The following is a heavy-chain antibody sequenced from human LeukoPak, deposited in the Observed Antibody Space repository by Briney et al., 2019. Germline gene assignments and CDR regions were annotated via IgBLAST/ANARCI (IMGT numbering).Heavy chain of an antibody. Sequence: PGRSLRLSCAASGFTFSSYGVHWVRQAPGKGLEWVAVIWYDGSNKYYADSVKGRFTISRDNSKNTLYLQMNSLRAEDTAVYYCARDELPVDTAMALDYWGQGTLVTVTS. CDR3: ARDELPVDTAMALDY. CDR1: GFTFSSYG. J-gene: IGHJ4*02. D-gene: IGHD5-18*01. V-gene: IGHV3-33*01. CDR2: IWYDGSNK.